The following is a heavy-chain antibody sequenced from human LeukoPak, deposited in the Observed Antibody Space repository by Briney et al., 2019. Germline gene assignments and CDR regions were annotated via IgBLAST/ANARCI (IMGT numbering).Heavy chain of an antibody. CDR1: GGSISSFY. Sequence: SETLSLTCTVSGGSISSFYWSWFYWSWIRQPPGKGLEWIGYIYFSGSTNYNPSLKSRVTMSVDTSKNQFSLKLSSVTAADTAVYYCASSGPQYRRGYYYYYMDVWGRGTTVTISS. CDR2: IYFSGST. J-gene: IGHJ6*03. V-gene: IGHV4-59*12. CDR3: ASSGPQYRRGYYYYYMDV. D-gene: IGHD3-10*01.